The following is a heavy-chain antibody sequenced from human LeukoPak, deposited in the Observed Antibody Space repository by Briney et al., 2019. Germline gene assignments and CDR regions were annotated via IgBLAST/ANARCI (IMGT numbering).Heavy chain of an antibody. CDR3: ARDSDGPSGY. V-gene: IGHV4-59*01. CDR1: GGSISSYY. J-gene: IGHJ4*02. CDR2: IYYSGST. D-gene: IGHD3-10*01. Sequence: PSETLSLTCTVSGGSISSYYWSWIRQPPGKGLEWIGYIYYSGSTNYNPSLKSRVTISVDTSKNQFSLKLSSVTATDTAVYYCARDSDGPSGYWGQGTLVTVSS.